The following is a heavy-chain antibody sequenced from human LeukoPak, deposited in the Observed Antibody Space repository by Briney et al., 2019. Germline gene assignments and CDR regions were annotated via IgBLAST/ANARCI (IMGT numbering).Heavy chain of an antibody. Sequence: SETLSLTCAVYGGSFSGYYWNWIRQPPGKGLERIGEINHSGSTNYNPSLKSRVTISVDTSKNQFSLRLSSVTAADTAVYYCARVEKLLPPNYWGQGTLVTVSS. CDR3: ARVEKLLPPNY. CDR2: INHSGST. D-gene: IGHD3-22*01. CDR1: GGSFSGYY. V-gene: IGHV4-34*01. J-gene: IGHJ4*02.